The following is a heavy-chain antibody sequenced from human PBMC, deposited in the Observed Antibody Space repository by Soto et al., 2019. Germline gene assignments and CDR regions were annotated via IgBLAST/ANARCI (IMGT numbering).Heavy chain of an antibody. CDR2: IYYSGTT. J-gene: IGHJ4*02. D-gene: IGHD4-17*01. CDR3: ASSRALSDYGDYTDYYYFDY. Sequence: QLQLQESGPGLVRPSETLSLTCTVSGGSIDTNLYYWSWIRQPPGRGLEWIGTIYYSGTTDYNPSLQIRVTLSVDTSKNQFSLTLSPVTAAATAVYFCASSRALSDYGDYTDYYYFDYWGQGTLVTVSS. CDR1: GGSIDTNLYY. V-gene: IGHV4-39*01.